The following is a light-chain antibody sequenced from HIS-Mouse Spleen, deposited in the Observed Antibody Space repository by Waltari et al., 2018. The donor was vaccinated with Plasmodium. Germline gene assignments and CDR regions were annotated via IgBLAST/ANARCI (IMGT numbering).Light chain of an antibody. J-gene: IGKJ4*01. V-gene: IGKV3-15*01. Sequence: VTTPSPATPSVSRGGTATLSCRARRSVSSHLAWYQQKPGQAPRLLIYGASTRATGIPARFSGSGSGTEFTLTISSMQSEDFAVYYCQQYNNWSLTFGAGTKVEIK. CDR2: GAS. CDR1: RSVSSH. CDR3: QQYNNWSLT.